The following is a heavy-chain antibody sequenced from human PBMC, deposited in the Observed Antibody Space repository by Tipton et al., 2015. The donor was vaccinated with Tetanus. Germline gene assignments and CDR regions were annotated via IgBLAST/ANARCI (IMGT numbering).Heavy chain of an antibody. CDR1: GFTFSRYG. CDR3: ARTSGYMYSDC. V-gene: IGHV4-59*01. D-gene: IGHD3-3*01. CDR2: IDYFGST. Sequence: LSCAASGFTFSRYGMHWVRQAPGKGLEWIGYIDYFGSTKYNPSLKSRVAMSVDTSKNQLSLRLNSVTSADTAVYYCARTSGYMYSDCWGQGTLVTVSS. J-gene: IGHJ4*02.